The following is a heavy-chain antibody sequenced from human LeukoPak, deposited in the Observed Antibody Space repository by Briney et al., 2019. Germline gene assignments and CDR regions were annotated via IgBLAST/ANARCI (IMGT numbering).Heavy chain of an antibody. CDR3: ARDLYYYGSGSYYGSYCYYGMDV. J-gene: IGHJ6*04. Sequence: SQTLSLTCPISGDSDLSNSSAWNWIRQSTSRGLEWLGRTYYRSKWYNDYAVSVKSRITINPDTSNNQFSLQLNSVTHEDTAVFYCARDLYYYGSGSYYGSYCYYGMDVWGKGTTVTVSS. V-gene: IGHV6-1*01. CDR2: TYYRSKWYN. CDR1: GDSDLSNSSA. D-gene: IGHD3-10*01.